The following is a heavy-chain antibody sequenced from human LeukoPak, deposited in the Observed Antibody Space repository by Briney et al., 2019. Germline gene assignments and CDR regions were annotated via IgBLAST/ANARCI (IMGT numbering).Heavy chain of an antibody. CDR1: GFTFSSYG. J-gene: IGHJ6*03. CDR3: TRGSSYCSGGSCHYYHYMDV. D-gene: IGHD2-15*01. CDR2: IRKKAYGGTT. V-gene: IGHV3-49*04. Sequence: GGTLRLSCAASGFTFSSYGMSWVRQAPGKGLEWVGFIRKKAYGGTTEYAASVRGRFTTSREDSKSIAYLQMNSLKTEDTAVYYCTRGSSYCSGGSCHYYHYMDVWGKGTTVTISS.